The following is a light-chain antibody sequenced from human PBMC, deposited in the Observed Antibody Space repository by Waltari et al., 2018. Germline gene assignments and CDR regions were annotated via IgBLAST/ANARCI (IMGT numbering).Light chain of an antibody. CDR3: LQYNGEPRT. V-gene: IGKV1-5*03. Sequence: DIQMTQSPSTLSASVGDRVTITCRASQNINTWLAWHQQTPGKAPNLLIYKASSLESGVPSRFSGSGSGTEFTLTISSLQPDDFATYYCLQYNGEPRTFGQGTKVEVK. J-gene: IGKJ1*01. CDR2: KAS. CDR1: QNINTW.